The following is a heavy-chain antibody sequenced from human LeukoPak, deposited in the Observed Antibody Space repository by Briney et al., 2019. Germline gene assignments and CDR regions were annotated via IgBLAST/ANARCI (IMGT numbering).Heavy chain of an antibody. D-gene: IGHD3/OR15-3a*01. J-gene: IGHJ4*02. CDR1: GFILSSYV. V-gene: IGHV3-23*01. CDR3: AKIIRDLDIIFDY. Sequence: PGGSLRLSCAAPGFILSSYVMSWVRQAPGKGLEWVSGISGSGDGTYYADSAKGRFTISRDNSENTLYLQMNSLRAEDTAVYYCAKIIRDLDIIFDYLGQGTLVTVSS. CDR2: ISGSGDGT.